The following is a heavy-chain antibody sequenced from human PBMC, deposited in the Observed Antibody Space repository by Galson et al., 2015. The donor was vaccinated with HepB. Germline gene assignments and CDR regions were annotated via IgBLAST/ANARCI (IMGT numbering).Heavy chain of an antibody. J-gene: IGHJ3*02. D-gene: IGHD6-6*01. Sequence: SETLSLTCTVSGGSISSYYWSWIRQPPGKGLEWLGYIYYSGSTNYNPSLKSRVTISVDTPKNQFSLKLSSVTAADTAVYYWARESIAARPGDAFDIWGQGTMVTVSS. V-gene: IGHV4-59*12. CDR1: GGSISSYY. CDR3: ARESIAARPGDAFDI. CDR2: IYYSGST.